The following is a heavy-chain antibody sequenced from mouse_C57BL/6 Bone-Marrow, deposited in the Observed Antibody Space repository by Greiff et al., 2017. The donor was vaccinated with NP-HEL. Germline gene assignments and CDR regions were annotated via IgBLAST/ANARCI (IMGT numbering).Heavy chain of an antibody. V-gene: IGHV1-69*01. J-gene: IGHJ4*01. Sequence: QVQLQQSGPELVMPGASVKLSCKASGYTFTSYWMHWVKQRPGQGLEWIGEIDPSDSYTNYNQKFKGKSTLTVDKSSSTAYMQLSSLTSEDSAVYYCARDYGSSPLYAMDYWGQGTSVTVSS. CDR3: ARDYGSSPLYAMDY. D-gene: IGHD1-1*01. CDR2: IDPSDSYT. CDR1: GYTFTSYW.